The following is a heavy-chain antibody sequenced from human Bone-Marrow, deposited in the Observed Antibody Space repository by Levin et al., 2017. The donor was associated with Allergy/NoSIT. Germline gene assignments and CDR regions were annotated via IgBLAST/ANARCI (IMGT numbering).Heavy chain of an antibody. J-gene: IGHJ4*02. CDR3: ARDSARLPVSGYSSSFDY. V-gene: IGHV1-2*02. Sequence: GESLKISCKASGYTFTGYYMHWVRQAPGQGLEWMGWINPNSGGTNYAQKFQGRVTMTRDTSISTAYMELSRLRSDDTAVYYCARDSARLPVSGYSSSFDYWGQGTLVTVSS. D-gene: IGHD6-13*01. CDR1: GYTFTGYY. CDR2: INPNSGGT.